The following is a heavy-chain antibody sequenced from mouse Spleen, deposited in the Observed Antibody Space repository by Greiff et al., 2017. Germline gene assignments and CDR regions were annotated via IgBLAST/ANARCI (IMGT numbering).Heavy chain of an antibody. CDR3: ARDSAITTMDY. CDR2: IGGDGST. Sequence: VQVVESGPGLVAPSQSLSITCTASGFSLTGYGVNWVRQRPGKGLEWLGMIGGDGSTAYYSAQITRLSIRKDNTKSEVFIRRNSVQTDNTAKYYCARDSAITTMDYWGQGTSVTVSS. J-gene: IGHJ4*01. CDR1: GFSLTGYG. V-gene: IGHV2-6-7*01. D-gene: IGHD1-1*01.